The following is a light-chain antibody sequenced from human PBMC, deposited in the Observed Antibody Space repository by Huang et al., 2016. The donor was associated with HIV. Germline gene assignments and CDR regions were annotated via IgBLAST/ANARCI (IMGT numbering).Light chain of an antibody. CDR3: QQRNSWPPIT. J-gene: IGKJ5*01. CDR2: DAS. CDR1: QSVVN. Sequence: QSPATLSLSPGERATLSCRASQSVVNLAWYQYRPGQAPRLLIYDASNRASGIPARFSGSGSGTDFTLTVNILQPEDSAVYYCQQRNSWPPITFGQGTRLEIK. V-gene: IGKV3-11*01.